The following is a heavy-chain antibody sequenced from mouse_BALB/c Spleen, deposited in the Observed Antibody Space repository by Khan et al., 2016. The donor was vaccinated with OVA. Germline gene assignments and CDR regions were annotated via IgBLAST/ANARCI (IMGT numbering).Heavy chain of an antibody. V-gene: IGHV3-8*02. CDR2: IIYTGYT. CDR1: GDSITTGY. CDR3: ARSTYRYAFVY. Sequence: EVQLVGSGPSLVKPSQTLSLTCSVTGDSITTGYLNWIRKFPGNKLEYMGYIIYTGYTHYYPSLNSRISLTRHTANNQDYLQLNSVTDEDAATYYCARSTYRYAFVYWGQGTLVTVSA. D-gene: IGHD2-14*01. J-gene: IGHJ3*01.